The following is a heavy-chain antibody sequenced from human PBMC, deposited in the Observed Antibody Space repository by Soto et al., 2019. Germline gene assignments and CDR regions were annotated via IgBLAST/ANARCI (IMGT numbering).Heavy chain of an antibody. J-gene: IGHJ2*01. CDR2: ISYHGSNK. V-gene: IGHV3-30-3*01. D-gene: IGHD4-4*01. CDR1: GFNFSSYA. Sequence: QVQLVESGGGVVQPGRSLRLSCAASGFNFSSYAMHWVRQAPGKGLEWVAVISYHGSNKYYADSVKGRFTISRDNSKNTLYLQMNSLRTEDTAVYYCARPLWRDDYNWGYFDLWGRGTLITVSS. CDR3: ARPLWRDDYNWGYFDL.